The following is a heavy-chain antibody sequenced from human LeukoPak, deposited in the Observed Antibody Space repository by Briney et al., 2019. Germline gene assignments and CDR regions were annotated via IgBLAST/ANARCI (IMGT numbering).Heavy chain of an antibody. CDR2: IYTSGST. CDR1: GGSISSYY. Sequence: SETLSLTCTVSGGSISSYYWSWIRQPAGRGLEWIGRIYTSGSTNYNPSLKSRVTMSVDTSKNRFSLKLSSVTAADTAVYYCARGDYFGNAFDIWGQGTMVTVSS. V-gene: IGHV4-4*07. D-gene: IGHD2/OR15-2a*01. J-gene: IGHJ3*02. CDR3: ARGDYFGNAFDI.